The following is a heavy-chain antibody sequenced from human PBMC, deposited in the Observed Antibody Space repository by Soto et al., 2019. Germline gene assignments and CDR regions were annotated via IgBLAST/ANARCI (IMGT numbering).Heavy chain of an antibody. CDR1: GFTFDDYG. J-gene: IGHJ4*02. CDR2: INWNGGST. CDR3: ARDSPPYDSSGYYYAYFDY. Sequence: PGGSLRLSCAASGFTFDDYGMSWVRQAPGKGLEWVSGINWNGGSTGYADSVKGRFTISRDNAKNSLYLQMNSLRAEDTALYYCARDSPPYDSSGYYYAYFDYWGQGTLVTVSS. D-gene: IGHD3-22*01. V-gene: IGHV3-20*04.